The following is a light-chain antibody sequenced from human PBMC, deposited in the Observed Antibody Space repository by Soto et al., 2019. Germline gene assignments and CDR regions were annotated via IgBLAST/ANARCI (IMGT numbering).Light chain of an antibody. V-gene: IGKV1-39*01. Sequence: DIQMTQSPSSLSASVGDRVTITCRASQSISSYLNWYQQKPGKAPKLLIYAASSLQSGVPSRFSGSGSGTDFTLSISSLQPEDFANYYCQQSYSTTFGGGTKVDIK. CDR2: AAS. CDR3: QQSYSTT. J-gene: IGKJ4*01. CDR1: QSISSY.